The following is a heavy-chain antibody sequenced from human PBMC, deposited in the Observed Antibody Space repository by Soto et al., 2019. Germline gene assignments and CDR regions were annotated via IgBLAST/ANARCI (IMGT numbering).Heavy chain of an antibody. J-gene: IGHJ3*02. D-gene: IGHD4-17*01. CDR1: GYSFTSQW. CDR3: ARRTVTTYAFDI. Sequence: GESLKISCKGSGYSFTSQWIGWVRQMPGKGPELMGIIHPSDSDTRYSPSFEGQVTISVDKSISTAYLQWSSLEASDTAMYYCARRTVTTYAFDIWGQGTMVTVSS. V-gene: IGHV5-51*01. CDR2: IHPSDSDT.